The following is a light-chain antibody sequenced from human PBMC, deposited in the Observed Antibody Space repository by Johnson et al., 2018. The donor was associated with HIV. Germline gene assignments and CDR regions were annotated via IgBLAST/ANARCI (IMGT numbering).Light chain of an antibody. J-gene: IGLJ1*01. CDR3: GTWDTSLSAGV. V-gene: IGLV1-51*01. Sequence: QSVLTQPPSVSAAPGQKVTISCSGSSSNIGNNYASWYQQVPGTAPKLLIYDNHKRPSGIPDRFSGSKSGTSATLGITGLQTGDEAEYYCGTWDTSLSAGVFGTGSKVTVL. CDR1: SSNIGNNY. CDR2: DNH.